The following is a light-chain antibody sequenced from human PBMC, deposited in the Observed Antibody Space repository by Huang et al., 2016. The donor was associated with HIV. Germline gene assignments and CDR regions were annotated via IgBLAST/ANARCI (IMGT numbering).Light chain of an antibody. Sequence: EIVLTQSPATLSLSPGDRATLSCRASQSISTFLAWYQHKPGQAPRLLIYDASTRAAGIPPRCSGSGSGTDVTLTISSLEPEDFAIYYCQQRSNWPPLTFGGGTKVEIK. J-gene: IGKJ4*01. CDR2: DAS. CDR3: QQRSNWPPLT. V-gene: IGKV3-11*01. CDR1: QSISTF.